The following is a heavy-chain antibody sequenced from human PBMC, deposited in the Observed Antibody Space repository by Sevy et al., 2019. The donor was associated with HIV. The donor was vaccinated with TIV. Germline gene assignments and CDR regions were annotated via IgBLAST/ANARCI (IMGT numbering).Heavy chain of an antibody. CDR1: GSTLTQLS. CDR3: ATTKDYYESSGSPFDY. D-gene: IGHD3-22*01. J-gene: IGHJ4*02. CDR2: FDPEDGET. Sequence: ASVKVSCKVSGSTLTQLSIHWVRQAPGKGLEWMGSFDPEDGETVYAQRFQGRVTMTEDKSTDKAYMRLGSLRSEDTAVYYCATTKDYYESSGSPFDYWGQGTLVTVSS. V-gene: IGHV1-24*01.